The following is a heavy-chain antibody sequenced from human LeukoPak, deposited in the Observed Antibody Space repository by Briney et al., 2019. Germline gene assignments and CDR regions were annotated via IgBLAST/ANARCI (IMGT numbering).Heavy chain of an antibody. J-gene: IGHJ6*03. Sequence: SETLSLTCTVSGVSISSYYWSWIRQTPGKGLEWIGYIYYSGSTNFNPSLKSRVTISVDTSKNQFSLKMSSVTAADTAVYFCARGGPPGYYYDYYMDVWGKGTTVTISS. CDR2: IYYSGST. V-gene: IGHV4-59*01. CDR3: ARGGPPGYYYDYYMDV. CDR1: GVSISSYY.